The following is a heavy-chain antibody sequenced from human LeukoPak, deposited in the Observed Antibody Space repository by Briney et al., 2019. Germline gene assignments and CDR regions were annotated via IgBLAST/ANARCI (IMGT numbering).Heavy chain of an antibody. V-gene: IGHV3-23*01. D-gene: IGHD6-13*01. Sequence: GGSLRLSCAASGFTFSSYAMSWVRQAPGKGLEWVSGISGSGGSTYYADSVKGRFTITRDNSKNTLYLQMNSLRAEDTAVYYCASLYSSSWYVGYWGQGTLVTVSS. CDR3: ASLYSSSWYVGY. CDR2: ISGSGGST. CDR1: GFTFSSYA. J-gene: IGHJ4*02.